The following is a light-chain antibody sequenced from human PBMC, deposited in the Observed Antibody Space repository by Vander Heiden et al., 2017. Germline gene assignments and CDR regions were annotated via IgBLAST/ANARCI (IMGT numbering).Light chain of an antibody. CDR3: CSYAGSSKG. CDR2: EVS. V-gene: IGLV2-23*02. J-gene: IGLJ3*02. Sequence: QSALTQPASVSGSPGQSITISCTGTSSDVGSYNLVSWYQQHPGKAPKLMMYEVSKRPSGVSNRFSGSKSGNTASLTISGLQAEDEADYYCCSYAGSSKGFGGGTKLTV. CDR1: SSDVGSYNL.